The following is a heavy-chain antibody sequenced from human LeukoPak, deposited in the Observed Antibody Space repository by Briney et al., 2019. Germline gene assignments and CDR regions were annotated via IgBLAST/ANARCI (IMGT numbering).Heavy chain of an antibody. CDR3: ARDLFTYYYGSGSSSPYYMDV. CDR2: ISAYNGNT. D-gene: IGHD3-10*01. CDR1: GYTFTSYG. J-gene: IGHJ6*03. Sequence: ASVKVSCKASGYTFTSYGISWVRQAPGQGLEWMGWISAYNGNTNYAQKLQGRVTMTTDTSTSTAYMELRSLRSDDTAVYYCARDLFTYYYGSGSSSPYYMDVWGKGTTVTVSS. V-gene: IGHV1-18*01.